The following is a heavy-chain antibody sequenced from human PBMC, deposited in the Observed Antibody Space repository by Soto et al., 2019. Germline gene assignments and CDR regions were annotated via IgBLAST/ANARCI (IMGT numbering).Heavy chain of an antibody. CDR2: ISAYNGNT. CDR1: GYTFTSYG. V-gene: IGHV1-18*01. Sequence: ASVKVSCKASGYTFTSYGISSVRQAPGQGLEWMGWISAYNGNTNYAQKLQGRVTMTTDTSTSTAYMELRSLRSDDTAVYYCARDGQQLVVGWFDPWGQGTLVTVSS. D-gene: IGHD6-13*01. J-gene: IGHJ5*02. CDR3: ARDGQQLVVGWFDP.